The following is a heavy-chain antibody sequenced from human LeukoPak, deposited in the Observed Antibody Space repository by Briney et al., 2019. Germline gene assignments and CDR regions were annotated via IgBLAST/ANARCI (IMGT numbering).Heavy chain of an antibody. V-gene: IGHV3-21*01. J-gene: IGHJ4*02. Sequence: GGSLRLSCAASGFTFSSYSMNWVRQAPGKGLEWVSSISSSSSYIYYADSVKGRFTISRDNAKNSLYLQMNSLRAEDTAVYYCARADWDTAMIDYWGQGTLVTVSS. D-gene: IGHD5-18*01. CDR2: ISSSSSYI. CDR3: ARADWDTAMIDY. CDR1: GFTFSSYS.